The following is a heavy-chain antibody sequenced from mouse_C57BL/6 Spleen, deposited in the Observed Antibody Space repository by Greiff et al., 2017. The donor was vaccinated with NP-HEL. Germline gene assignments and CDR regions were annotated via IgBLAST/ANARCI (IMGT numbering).Heavy chain of an antibody. D-gene: IGHD2-4*01. CDR1: GYAFTNYL. Sequence: VQLQQSGAELVRPGTSVKVSCKASGYAFTNYLIEWVKQRPGQGLEWIGVINPGSGGTNYNEKFKGKATLTADKSSSTAYMQLSSLTSEDSAVYFCARGGIPYDYEGAWFAYWGQGTLVTVSA. CDR2: INPGSGGT. V-gene: IGHV1-54*01. J-gene: IGHJ3*01. CDR3: ARGGIPYDYEGAWFAY.